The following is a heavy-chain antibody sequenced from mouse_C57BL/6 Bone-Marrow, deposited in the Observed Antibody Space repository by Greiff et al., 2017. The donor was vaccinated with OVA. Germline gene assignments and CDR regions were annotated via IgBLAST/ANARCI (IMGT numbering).Heavy chain of an antibody. V-gene: IGHV5-9-1*02. J-gene: IGHJ4*01. CDR3: TRGPTVVATDYAMCY. CDR1: GFTFSSYA. D-gene: IGHD1-1*01. Sequence: EVMLVESGEGLVKPGGSLKLSCAASGFTFSSYAMSWVRQTPEKRLEWVAYISSGGDYIYYADNVKGRFTISRDNARNTLYLQMSSLKSEDTAMYYCTRGPTVVATDYAMCYWGQGTSVTVSS. CDR2: ISSGGDYI.